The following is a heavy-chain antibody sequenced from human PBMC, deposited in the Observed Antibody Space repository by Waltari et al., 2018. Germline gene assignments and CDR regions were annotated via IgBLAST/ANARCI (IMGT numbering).Heavy chain of an antibody. J-gene: IGHJ4*02. Sequence: QLQLQESGPGLVKPSETLSLTCTVSGGSISSSSYYWGWIRQPPGKGLEWIGSIYYSGVTYYNPSLKIRVTISVDTSKNQFSLKLSSVTAADTAVYYCARRLGIGKKYYFDYWGQGTLVTVSS. D-gene: IGHD7-27*01. CDR3: ARRLGIGKKYYFDY. CDR1: GGSISSSSYY. V-gene: IGHV4-39*01. CDR2: IYYSGVT.